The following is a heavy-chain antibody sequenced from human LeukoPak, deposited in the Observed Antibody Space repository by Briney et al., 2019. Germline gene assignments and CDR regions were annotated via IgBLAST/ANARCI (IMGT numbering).Heavy chain of an antibody. CDR3: AGGNSWPGLSY. D-gene: IGHD6-13*01. V-gene: IGHV3-53*03. J-gene: IGHJ4*02. CDR1: GYTVSGNY. Sequence: PGGSLRLSCAASGYTVSGNYMSWVPQAPGKGREWVSVIYTAGSTYNSDSVKGRFNSSRDKSKNTLYLQMNTLRAGDTAVYFCAGGNSWPGLSYWGQGTLLTVSS. CDR2: IYTAGST.